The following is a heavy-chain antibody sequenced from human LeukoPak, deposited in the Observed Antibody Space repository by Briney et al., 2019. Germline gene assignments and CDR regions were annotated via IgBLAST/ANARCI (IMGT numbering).Heavy chain of an antibody. V-gene: IGHV4-4*02. CDR1: GGSVISSTW. D-gene: IGHD2-2*01. CDR2: VYHIGTT. Sequence: PSETLSLTCAISGGSVISSTWWSWVRQPPGTGLEWIGEVYHIGTTTYNPSLKSRVTMSVDTSKHQFYLELRSVTAADTAVYYCARHTYCTSSSCLSSLDNWGQGTLVTVSS. J-gene: IGHJ4*02. CDR3: ARHTYCTSSSCLSSLDN.